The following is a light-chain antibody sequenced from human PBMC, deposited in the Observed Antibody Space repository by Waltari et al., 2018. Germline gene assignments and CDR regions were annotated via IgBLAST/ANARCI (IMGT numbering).Light chain of an antibody. J-gene: IGKJ1*01. V-gene: IGKV2-30*02. Sequence: DVVMTQSPLSLPVTLGQPAAISCRSVQSLVHSDGNTYVNWFHQRPGQSPRRLIYKVSTRDSGVPDRFSGSGSGTDFTLKISRVEAEDVGIYYCMQGTHWPWTFGQGTKVEIK. CDR1: QSLVHSDGNTY. CDR3: MQGTHWPWT. CDR2: KVS.